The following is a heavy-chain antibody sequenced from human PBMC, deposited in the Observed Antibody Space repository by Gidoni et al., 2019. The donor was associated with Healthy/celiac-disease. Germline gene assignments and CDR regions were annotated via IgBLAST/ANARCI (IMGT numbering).Heavy chain of an antibody. CDR2: IYYSGST. V-gene: IGHV4-59*01. Sequence: QVQLQESGPGLVKPSETLSLTCTVSGGSISSYYWSWIRQPPGKGLEWIGYIYYSGSTNYNPSLKSRVTISVDTSKNQFSLKLSSVTAADTAVYYCARDAYDFWSGYLTGSRYFDYWGQGTLVTVSS. CDR1: GGSISSYY. J-gene: IGHJ4*02. D-gene: IGHD3-3*01. CDR3: ARDAYDFWSGYLTGSRYFDY.